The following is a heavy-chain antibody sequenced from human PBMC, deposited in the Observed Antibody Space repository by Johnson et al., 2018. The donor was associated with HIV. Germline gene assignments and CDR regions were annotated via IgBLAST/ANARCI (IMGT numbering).Heavy chain of an antibody. CDR1: GFSFSSYA. D-gene: IGHD6-6*01. Sequence: VQLLESGGGVVQPGRSLRLSCAASGFSFSSYAMSWVRQTPGKGLEWVSAISGSGGRTYYADSVKGRFTISRDNSKNTLYLQMNSLRAEDTAVYYVAKDQGSSSSDNDDAFDIWGQGTMVTVSS. J-gene: IGHJ3*02. V-gene: IGHV3-23*01. CDR2: ISGSGGRT. CDR3: AKDQGSSSSDNDDAFDI.